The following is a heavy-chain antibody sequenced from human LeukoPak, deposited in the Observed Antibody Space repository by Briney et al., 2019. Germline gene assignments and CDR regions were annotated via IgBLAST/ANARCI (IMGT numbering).Heavy chain of an antibody. CDR2: IYTSGST. V-gene: IGHV4-61*02. Sequence: SETLSLTCTVSGGSISSGSYYWSWIRQPAGKGLEWIGRIYTSGSTNYNPSLKSRVTISVDTSKNQFSLKLSSVTAADTAVYYCARDTGYCGGDCRLAYYYYMDVWGKGTTVTISS. CDR1: GGSISSGSYY. D-gene: IGHD2-21*02. CDR3: ARDTGYCGGDCRLAYYYYMDV. J-gene: IGHJ6*03.